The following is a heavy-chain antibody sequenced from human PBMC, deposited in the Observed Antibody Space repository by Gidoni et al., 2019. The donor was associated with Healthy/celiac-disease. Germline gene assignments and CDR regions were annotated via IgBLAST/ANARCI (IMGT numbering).Heavy chain of an antibody. Sequence: QVQLGQSGAEVKKPGASVKVSCKASGYTFTCYYMHWVRQAPGQGLEWMGWINPNSGGTTYAQKLQGRVTMTRDTSISTAYMELSRLRSDDTAVYYCARDSFGGYWGQGTLVTVSS. J-gene: IGHJ4*02. V-gene: IGHV1-2*02. CDR2: INPNSGGT. D-gene: IGHD2-15*01. CDR1: GYTFTCYY. CDR3: ARDSFGGY.